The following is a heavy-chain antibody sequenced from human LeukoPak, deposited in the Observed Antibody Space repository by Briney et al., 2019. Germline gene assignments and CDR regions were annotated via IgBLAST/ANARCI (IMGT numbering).Heavy chain of an antibody. Sequence: PGGSLRLSCAASGFTFSSYAMGWVRQAPGKGLEWVSGISGSGDNTYYANSVKGRFTISRDNSKNTLYLQMNSLRAEDTAVYYCAKDQIAESDYWGQGTLVTVSS. J-gene: IGHJ4*02. CDR2: ISGSGDNT. D-gene: IGHD3-22*01. V-gene: IGHV3-23*01. CDR1: GFTFSSYA. CDR3: AKDQIAESDY.